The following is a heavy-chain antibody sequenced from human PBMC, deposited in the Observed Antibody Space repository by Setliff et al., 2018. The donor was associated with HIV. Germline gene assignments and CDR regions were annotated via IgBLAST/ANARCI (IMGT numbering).Heavy chain of an antibody. CDR3: ARSQGIVQAAPLWY. J-gene: IGHJ4*02. CDR2: INPNSGGT. CDR1: GYTFTGYY. Sequence: ASVKVSCKASGYTFTGYYMHWVRQAPGQGLEWMGWINPNSGGTNYAQKFQGWVTMTRDTSISTAYMELSRLRSDDTAVYYCARSQGIVQAAPLWYWGQGTLVTVSS. D-gene: IGHD2-2*01. V-gene: IGHV1-2*04.